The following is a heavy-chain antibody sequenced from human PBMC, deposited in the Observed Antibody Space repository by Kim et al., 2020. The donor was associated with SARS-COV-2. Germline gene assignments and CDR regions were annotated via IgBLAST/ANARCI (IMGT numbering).Heavy chain of an antibody. V-gene: IGHV3-21*01. D-gene: IGHD2-15*01. Sequence: GGSLRLSCAASGFTFSSYSMHWVRQAPGKGLEWVASISSGRSNKYYADSVKGRFTISRDNSKNSLYLQMNSLRAEDTAVYYCARDRSLLLASDYLQH. CDR2: ISSGRSNK. J-gene: IGHJ1*01. CDR1: GFTFSSYS. CDR3: ARDRSLLLASDYLQH.